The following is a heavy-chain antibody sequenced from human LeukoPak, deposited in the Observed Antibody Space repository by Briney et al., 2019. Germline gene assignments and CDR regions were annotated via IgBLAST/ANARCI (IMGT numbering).Heavy chain of an antibody. CDR3: ARDGGIVATAYYYYYMDV. J-gene: IGHJ6*03. CDR2: IYHSGRT. CDR1: GYSISSGYY. V-gene: IGHV4-38-2*02. Sequence: PSETLSLTCAVSGYSISSGYYWGWIRQPPGKGLEWIGSIYHSGRTYYNPSLKSRVTISVDTSKNQFSLKLSSVTAADTAVYYCARDGGIVATAYYYYYMDVWGKGTTVTVSS. D-gene: IGHD5-12*01.